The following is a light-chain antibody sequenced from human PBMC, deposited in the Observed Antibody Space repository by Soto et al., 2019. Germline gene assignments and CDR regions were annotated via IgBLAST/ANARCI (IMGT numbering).Light chain of an antibody. J-gene: IGKJ2*01. CDR1: QSISSW. Sequence: DVQMTQSPSTLSASVGDRVTITCRASQSISSWLAWYQQKPGKAPKLLIYKACSLENGVPSRFSGSGSGTEFTLTISRRQPDDFATYCCQQYNSYSHTFGEGTKLEI. CDR3: QQYNSYSHT. CDR2: KAC. V-gene: IGKV1-5*03.